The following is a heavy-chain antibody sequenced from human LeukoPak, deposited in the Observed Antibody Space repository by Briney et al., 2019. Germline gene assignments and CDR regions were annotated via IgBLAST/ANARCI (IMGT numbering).Heavy chain of an antibody. J-gene: IGHJ4*02. CDR3: AKGAYDYIEMGYFDS. D-gene: IGHD5-12*01. CDR1: GFTSTNYA. CDR2: LIGSSGST. V-gene: IGHV3-23*01. Sequence: GGSLRLSCAASGFTSTNYAMNWVRQAPGKGLEWVSVLIGSSGSTDYADSVKGRFTISRDNSKNTLFLQMNSLRAEDTAIYYCAKGAYDYIEMGYFDSWGQGTLVTVSS.